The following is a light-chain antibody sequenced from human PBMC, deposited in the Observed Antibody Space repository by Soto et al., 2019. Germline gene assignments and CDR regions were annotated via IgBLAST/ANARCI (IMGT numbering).Light chain of an antibody. CDR2: GDT. CDR1: SSNIGAGFD. Sequence: QSVLTQPPSVSGAPGQRVTISCTGSSSNIGAGFDVHWYQHLPGAGPKLIIYGDTNRPSGVPDRFSGSKSGTSASLAITGLQAEDEAGYYCQSYDRSLRGVVFGGGTKVTVL. V-gene: IGLV1-40*01. CDR3: QSYDRSLRGVV. J-gene: IGLJ3*02.